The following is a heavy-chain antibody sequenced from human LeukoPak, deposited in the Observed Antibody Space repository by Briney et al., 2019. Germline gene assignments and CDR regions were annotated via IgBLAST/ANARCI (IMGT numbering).Heavy chain of an antibody. J-gene: IGHJ4*02. D-gene: IGHD1-26*01. CDR3: ARSIVGYDWNFDQ. V-gene: IGHV4-4*08. Sequence: SETLSLTCTVSGDSFNNYYWHWIRQPPGKSLDWIGYIYFTGSTNYNPSLESRVTMSVDTSKNQFSLYLSSVTAADTAIYYCARSIVGYDWNFDQWGQGILVTVSS. CDR2: IYFTGST. CDR1: GDSFNNYY.